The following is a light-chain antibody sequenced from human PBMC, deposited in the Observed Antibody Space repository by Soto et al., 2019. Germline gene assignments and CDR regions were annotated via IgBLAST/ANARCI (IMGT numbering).Light chain of an antibody. Sequence: EIELTQSPATLSVSPGEKATLSCRASQSVFYNLAWYQQKFGQAPRLLIYGASIRATGIPARFSGSGSGTEFTLTISSLQSEDFAVYYCQLHYNWLFTFGQGTKLEIK. V-gene: IGKV3-15*01. CDR1: QSVFYN. CDR3: QLHYNWLFT. CDR2: GAS. J-gene: IGKJ2*01.